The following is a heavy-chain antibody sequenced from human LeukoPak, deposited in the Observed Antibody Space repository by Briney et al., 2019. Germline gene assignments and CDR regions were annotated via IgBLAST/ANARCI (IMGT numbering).Heavy chain of an antibody. D-gene: IGHD4-17*01. Sequence: ASVKVSCKASGYTFTSYAMHWVRQAPGQRLEWMGWINVGNGNTKYSQKFQGRVTITRHTSASTAYMELSSLRSEDTAVYYCARSYDYGDYVEAGIDVWGQETTLTASS. CDR2: INVGNGNT. CDR3: ARSYDYGDYVEAGIDV. V-gene: IGHV1-3*01. CDR1: GYTFTSYA. J-gene: IGHJ6*02.